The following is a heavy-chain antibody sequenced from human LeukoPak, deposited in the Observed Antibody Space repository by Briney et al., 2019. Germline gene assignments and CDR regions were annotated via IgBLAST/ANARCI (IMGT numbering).Heavy chain of an antibody. J-gene: IGHJ4*02. CDR2: INHSGST. Sequence: SETLSHTCAVYRGSFSGYYWSWIRQPPGKGLEWIGEINHSGSTNYNPSLKSRVTISVDTSKNQFSLKLSSVTAADTAVYYCARALWLGPFDYWGQGTLVTVSS. V-gene: IGHV4-34*01. CDR1: RGSFSGYY. CDR3: ARALWLGPFDY. D-gene: IGHD6-19*01.